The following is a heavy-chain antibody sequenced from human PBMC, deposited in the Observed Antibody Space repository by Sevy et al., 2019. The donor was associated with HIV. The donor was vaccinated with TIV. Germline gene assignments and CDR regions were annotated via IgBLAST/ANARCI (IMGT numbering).Heavy chain of an antibody. J-gene: IGHJ6*02. CDR3: ITDPAYRGYDEEVINYYFYGMDV. CDR2: IKSEFDGGAI. V-gene: IGHV3-15*01. CDR1: GFTFSSAW. Sequence: GGSLRLSCTASGFTFSSAWMSWVRQAPGKGLEWVGRIKSEFDGGAIDYAAPVKGRFTISREDSNNTVYLQMNSLKTEDKAVYYCITDPAYRGYDEEVINYYFYGMDVWGQGTTVTVSS. D-gene: IGHD5-12*01.